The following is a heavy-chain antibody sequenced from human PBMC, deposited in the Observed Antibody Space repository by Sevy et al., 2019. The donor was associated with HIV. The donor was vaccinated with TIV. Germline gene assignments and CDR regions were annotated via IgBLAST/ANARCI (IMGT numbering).Heavy chain of an antibody. V-gene: IGHV3-23*01. J-gene: IGHJ4*02. CDR2: LSFGCGEI. CDR3: AREGCTKPHDY. D-gene: IGHD2-8*01. CDR1: GFTFSKYS. Sequence: GGSLRLSCAASGFTFSKYSMSWVRQPPGKGLEWVSALSFGCGEINHADSVKGRFTISSDNSKKSVYLQMNNLRAEDTAVYYCAREGCTKPHDYWGQGTLVTVSS.